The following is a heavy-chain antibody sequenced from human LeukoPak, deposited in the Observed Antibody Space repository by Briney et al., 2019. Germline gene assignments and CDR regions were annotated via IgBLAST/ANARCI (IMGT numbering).Heavy chain of an antibody. CDR2: MNPNSGNT. CDR1: GYTFTIYD. CDR3: ARGSTMVRGVIITSVKNWFDP. Sequence: GASVKVSCKASGYTFTIYDINWVRQATGQGLEWMGWMNPNSGNTGYAQKFQGRVTMTRNTSISTAYMELSSLRSEDTAVYYCARGSTMVRGVIITSVKNWFDPWGQGTLVTVSS. J-gene: IGHJ5*02. D-gene: IGHD3-10*01. V-gene: IGHV1-8*01.